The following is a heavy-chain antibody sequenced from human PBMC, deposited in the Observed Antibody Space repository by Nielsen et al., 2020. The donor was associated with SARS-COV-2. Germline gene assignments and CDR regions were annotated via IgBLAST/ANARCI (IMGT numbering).Heavy chain of an antibody. Sequence: GEFLKTSCAASGFTFDDHGMSWVRQAPGKGLGLVPGVNWNGGSTGYANSVKGRFTISRDNAKDYLYLQMDNLRAEESALYHCATLPGNAFDIWGQGTMVTVSS. CDR1: GFTFDDHG. J-gene: IGHJ3*02. CDR2: VNWNGGST. V-gene: IGHV3-20*01. D-gene: IGHD3-16*02. CDR3: ATLPGNAFDI.